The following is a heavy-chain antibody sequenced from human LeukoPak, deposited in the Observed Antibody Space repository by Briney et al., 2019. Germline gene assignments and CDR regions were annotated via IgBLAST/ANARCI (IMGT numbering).Heavy chain of an antibody. CDR1: GFTFSSFP. J-gene: IGHJ4*02. V-gene: IGHV3-23*01. CDR2: ITGSGGST. Sequence: PGGSLRLSCAASGFTFSSFPMTWVRLVPGKGLEWVSTITGSGGSTYYAESVKGRFTISRDNSKNTLYLQMNSLRGEDTALYYCAKDLAGCSDSWGQGTLVTVSS. CDR3: AKDLAGCSDS. D-gene: IGHD2-8*01.